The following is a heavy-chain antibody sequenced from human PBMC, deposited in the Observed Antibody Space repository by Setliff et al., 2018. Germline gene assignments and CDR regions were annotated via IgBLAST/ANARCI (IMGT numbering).Heavy chain of an antibody. CDR2: IIPILGIA. J-gene: IGHJ4*02. CDR1: GGTFSSYA. CDR3: ARGIEPLLPVPDY. Sequence: SVKVSCKASGGTFSSYAISWVRQAPGRGLEWMGGIIPILGIANYAQKFQGRVTITADESTSTAYMELSSLRSEDTAVYYCARGIEPLLPVPDYWGQGTLVTVSS. V-gene: IGHV1-69*10. D-gene: IGHD3-10*01.